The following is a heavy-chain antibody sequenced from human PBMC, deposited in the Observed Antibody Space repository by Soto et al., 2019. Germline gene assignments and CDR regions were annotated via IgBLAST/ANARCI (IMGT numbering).Heavy chain of an antibody. V-gene: IGHV3-23*01. CDR3: ATRHLPYCSGGTCNPFDF. J-gene: IGHJ4*02. D-gene: IGHD2-15*01. Sequence: GGFLRLSCAASGFTFSTYAMNWVRQAPGKGLEWVSTISVSGDTTYYADSVKGRFTISRDNSKNTLYLQMNSLRAEDTAMYYCATRHLPYCSGGTCNPFDFWGQGALVTVSS. CDR1: GFTFSTYA. CDR2: ISVSGDTT.